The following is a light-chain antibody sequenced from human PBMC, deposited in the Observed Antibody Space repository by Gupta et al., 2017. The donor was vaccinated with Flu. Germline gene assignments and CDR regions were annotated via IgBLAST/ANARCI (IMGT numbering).Light chain of an antibody. J-gene: IGKJ1*01. CDR1: QDVRTY. CDR3: QHPSNWPSWS. CDR2: DTS. V-gene: IGKV3-11*01. Sequence: EIVLTQSPASMSLSPGEGVTLSCRASQDVRTYLAWYKQKPGQAPRLLIYDTSNRDTGVPARFSGSGYGTDFTLTISSREGEHFAVYFCQHPSNWPSWSFGQGTKVDIK.